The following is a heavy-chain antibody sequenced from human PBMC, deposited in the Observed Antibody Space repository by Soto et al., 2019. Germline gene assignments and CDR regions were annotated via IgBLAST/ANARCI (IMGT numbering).Heavy chain of an antibody. CDR2: IYYSGST. D-gene: IGHD3-3*01. CDR3: ARHDFWSGYHLSDYYGMDV. Sequence: PSETLSLTCTVSGGSISSSSYYWVWIRQPPGKGLEWIGSIYYSGSTYYNPSLKSRVTISVDTSKNQFSLKLSSVTAADTAVYYCARHDFWSGYHLSDYYGMDVWGQGTTVTVSS. J-gene: IGHJ6*02. CDR1: GGSISSSSYY. V-gene: IGHV4-39*01.